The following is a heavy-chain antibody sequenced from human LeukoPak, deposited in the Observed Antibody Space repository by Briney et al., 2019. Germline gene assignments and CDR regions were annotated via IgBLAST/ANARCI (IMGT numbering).Heavy chain of an antibody. D-gene: IGHD6-13*01. CDR3: ARDRTGQQLISRKQYYYMDV. J-gene: IGHJ6*03. V-gene: IGHV3-66*01. CDR1: GLTVSINY. CDR2: IYRGGST. Sequence: GGSETLSCAPSGLTVSINYTICVRHAPGGGVEWVSDIYRGGSTYYADSVKGRFTISRDNSRNTLYLQMNSLRAEDTAVYYCARDRTGQQLISRKQYYYMDVWGKGTTVTISS.